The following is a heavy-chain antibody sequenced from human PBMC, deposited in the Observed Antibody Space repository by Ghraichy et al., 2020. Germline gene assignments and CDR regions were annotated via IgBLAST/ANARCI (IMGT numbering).Heavy chain of an antibody. CDR2: ITPSGATI. D-gene: IGHD5-18*01. J-gene: IGHJ4*02. CDR1: GFTVSSHT. Sequence: GGSLRLSCAASGFTVSSHTMNWVRQAPGKGLEWVSYITPSGATIDYAGSVRGRFTISRDNAKNSVYLQMNSLRDEDTAVYYCAPIQLPVDYWGRGTLVTVSS. CDR3: APIQLPVDY. V-gene: IGHV3-48*02.